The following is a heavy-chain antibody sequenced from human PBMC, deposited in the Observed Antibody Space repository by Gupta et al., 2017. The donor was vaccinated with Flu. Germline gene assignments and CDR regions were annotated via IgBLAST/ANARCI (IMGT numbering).Heavy chain of an antibody. V-gene: IGHV1-8*01. CDR1: GYTFTSYD. D-gene: IGHD3-3*01. Sequence: QVQLVQSGAEVKKPGASVKVSCKASGYTFTSYDINWVRQATGQGLEWMGWMNPNSGNTGYAQKFQGRVTMTRNTSISTAYMELSSLRSEDTAVYYCATLIWSGQSYYYYMDVWGKGTTVTVSS. J-gene: IGHJ6*03. CDR3: ATLIWSGQSYYYYMDV. CDR2: MNPNSGNT.